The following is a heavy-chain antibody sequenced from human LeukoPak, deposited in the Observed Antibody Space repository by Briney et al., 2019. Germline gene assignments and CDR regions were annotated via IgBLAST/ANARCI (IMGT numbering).Heavy chain of an antibody. D-gene: IGHD3-3*01. CDR1: GYTFTSYG. CDR3: ARGSHPLTYDFWSGTLYGQRDSSPWFDP. J-gene: IGHJ5*02. CDR2: INPNSGGT. V-gene: IGHV1-2*02. Sequence: ASVKVSCKASGYTFTSYGISWVRQAPGQGLEWMGWINPNSGGTNYAQKFQGRVTMTRDTSISTAYMELSRLRSDDTAVYYCARGSHPLTYDFWSGTLYGQRDSSPWFDPWGQGTLVTVSS.